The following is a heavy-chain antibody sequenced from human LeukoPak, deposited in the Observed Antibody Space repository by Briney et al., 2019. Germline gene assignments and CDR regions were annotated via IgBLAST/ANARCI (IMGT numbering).Heavy chain of an antibody. D-gene: IGHD1-26*01. Sequence: GGSLRLSCAASGFTFSTYAMTWVRQAPGKGLEWVSGISGGGGTRYHADPVKGRFTISRDNSKSTVYLQMNSLRAEDTAVYYCAKNVASGSYDYWGQGTLVTVSS. CDR3: AKNVASGSYDY. CDR1: GFTFSTYA. V-gene: IGHV3-23*01. CDR2: ISGGGGTR. J-gene: IGHJ4*02.